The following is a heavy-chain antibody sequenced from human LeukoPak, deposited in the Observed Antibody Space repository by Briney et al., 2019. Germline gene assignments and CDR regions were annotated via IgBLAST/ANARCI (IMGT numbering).Heavy chain of an antibody. CDR2: IIPIFGTA. CDR1: GGTFSSYA. V-gene: IGHV1-69*05. CDR3: ARGPRVAARSGLDF. D-gene: IGHD6-6*01. Sequence: SVKVSCKASGGTFSSYAISWVRQAPGQGLEWMGGIIPIFGTANYAQKFQGRVTITTDESTSTAYMELSSLRSEDTAVYYCARGPRVAARSGLDFWGQGTLVTVSS. J-gene: IGHJ4*02.